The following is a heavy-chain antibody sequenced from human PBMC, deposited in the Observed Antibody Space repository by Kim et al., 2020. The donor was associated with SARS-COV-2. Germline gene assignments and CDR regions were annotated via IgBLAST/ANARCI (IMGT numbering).Heavy chain of an antibody. CDR3: ARGYCTNGVCYFDY. V-gene: IGHV4-39*01. D-gene: IGHD2-8*01. J-gene: IGHJ4*02. CDR1: GGSISSSSYY. Sequence: SETLSLTCTVSGGSISSSSYYWGWIRQPPGKGLEWIGSIYYSGSTYYNLSLKSRVTISVDTSKNQFSLKLSSVTAADTAVYYCARGYCTNGVCYFDYWGQGTLVTVSS. CDR2: IYYSGST.